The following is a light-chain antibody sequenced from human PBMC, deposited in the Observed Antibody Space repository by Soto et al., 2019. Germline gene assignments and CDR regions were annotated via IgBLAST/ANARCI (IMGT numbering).Light chain of an antibody. CDR1: QSVSSSY. V-gene: IGKV3-20*01. CDR3: QQDGSSPLT. Sequence: EIVLTQSPGTLSLSPGERATLSCRASQSVSSSYLAWYQQKPGQAPRLLIYGASSRATGIPDRFSGSGSGTDFTLTISRLETEDFAMYSCQQDGSSPLTFGGGTKVEIK. CDR2: GAS. J-gene: IGKJ4*01.